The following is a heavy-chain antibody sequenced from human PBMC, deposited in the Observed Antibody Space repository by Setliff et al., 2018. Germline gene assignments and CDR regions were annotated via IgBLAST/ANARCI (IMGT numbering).Heavy chain of an antibody. D-gene: IGHD3-16*02. V-gene: IGHV3-74*01. CDR3: AREIRLGELSFCAFDI. J-gene: IGHJ3*02. CDR1: GFTFSSFW. CDR2: IKSDGSST. Sequence: GGSLRLSCAASGFTFSSFWMHWVRQAPGKGLVWVSRIKSDGSSTTYADSVKGRFTISRDNAKNTLYLQMNGLRAEDTAVYYCAREIRLGELSFCAFDIWGQGTMVTVSS.